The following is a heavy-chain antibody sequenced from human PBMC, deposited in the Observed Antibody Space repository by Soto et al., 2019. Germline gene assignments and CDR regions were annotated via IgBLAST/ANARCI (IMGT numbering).Heavy chain of an antibody. CDR2: ISGSGGST. CDR3: AKDDDPDYYDSSGINAFDI. V-gene: IGHV3-23*01. CDR1: GFTFSSYA. Sequence: GGSLRLSCAASGFTFSSYAMSWVRQAPGKGLEWVSAISGSGGSTYYADSVKGRFTISRDNSKNTLYLQMNSLRAEDTAVYYCAKDDDPDYYDSSGINAFDIWGQGTMVTVSS. J-gene: IGHJ3*02. D-gene: IGHD3-22*01.